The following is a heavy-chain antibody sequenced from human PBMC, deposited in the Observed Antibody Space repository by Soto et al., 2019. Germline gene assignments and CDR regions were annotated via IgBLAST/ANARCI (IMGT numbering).Heavy chain of an antibody. D-gene: IGHD1-1*01. CDR2: IYYTGST. V-gene: IGHV4-61*01. CDR1: GGSLSGGSYS. J-gene: IGHJ4*02. CDR3: ARARPYGGTYY. Sequence: PSETLSLTCTVSGGSLSGGSYSWTWIRQPPGKGLEWIGYIYYTGSTTYKPSLKSRVTISLDTSKNQFSLNLSSVTAADTAVYYCARARPYGGTYYWGQGTLVTVSS.